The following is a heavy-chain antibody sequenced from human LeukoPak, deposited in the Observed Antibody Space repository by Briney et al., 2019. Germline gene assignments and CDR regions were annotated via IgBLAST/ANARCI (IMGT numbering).Heavy chain of an antibody. CDR2: INHSGST. CDR1: GGSFSGYY. J-gene: IGHJ4*02. D-gene: IGHD4-17*01. CDR3: ARTRDHYGDYGGFDY. Sequence: SETLSLTCAVYGGSFSGYYWSWIRQPPGKGLEWIGEINHSGSTNYNPSLKSRVTISVDTSKNQFSLKLSSVTAADTAVYYCARTRDHYGDYGGFDYWGQGTLVTVSS. V-gene: IGHV4-34*01.